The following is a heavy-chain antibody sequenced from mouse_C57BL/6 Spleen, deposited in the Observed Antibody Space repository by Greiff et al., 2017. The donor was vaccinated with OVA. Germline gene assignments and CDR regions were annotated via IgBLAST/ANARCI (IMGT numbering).Heavy chain of an antibody. Sequence: EVQRVESEGGLVQPGSSMKLSCTASGFTFSDYYMAWVRQVPEKGLEWVANINYDGSSTYYLDSLKSRFIISRDNAKNILYPQMSSLKSEDTATYYCARDEENYFDYWGQGTTLTVSS. CDR1: GFTFSDYY. V-gene: IGHV5-16*01. J-gene: IGHJ2*01. CDR2: INYDGSST. CDR3: ARDEENYFDY.